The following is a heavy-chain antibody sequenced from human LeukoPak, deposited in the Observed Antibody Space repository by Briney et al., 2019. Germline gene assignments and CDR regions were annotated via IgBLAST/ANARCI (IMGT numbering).Heavy chain of an antibody. Sequence: GGSLRLSCAAAGFTFSSSAMSWVRQAPGKGLEWVSAISNNGGYTYYADSVQGRFTISRDNSKGTLCLQMNSLRAEDTAVYYCAKQLGYCSDGSCYFPYWGQGTLVTVSS. V-gene: IGHV3-23*01. J-gene: IGHJ4*02. CDR3: AKQLGYCSDGSCYFPY. CDR1: GFTFSSSA. CDR2: ISNNGGYT. D-gene: IGHD2-15*01.